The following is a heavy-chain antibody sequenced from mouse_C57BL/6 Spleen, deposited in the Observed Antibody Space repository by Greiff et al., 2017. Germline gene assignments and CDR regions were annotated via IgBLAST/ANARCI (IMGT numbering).Heavy chain of an antibody. CDR2: INPNYGTT. V-gene: IGHV1-39*01. J-gene: IGHJ4*01. CDR3: AIYYGYDDDYARYD. D-gene: IGHD2-2*01. Sequence: QLQESGPELVKPGASVKISCKASGYSFTDYNMNWVKQSNGKRLEWIGVINPNYGTTSYNQKFKGKATLTVDQSSSTAYLQLNSLTSEDSAVYYGAIYYGYDDDYARYDWGQGPSVTAAS. CDR1: GYSFTDYN.